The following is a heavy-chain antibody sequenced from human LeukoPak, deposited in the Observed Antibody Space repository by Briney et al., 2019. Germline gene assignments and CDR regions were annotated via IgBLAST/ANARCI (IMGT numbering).Heavy chain of an antibody. CDR2: ISVSGGTT. Sequence: GGSLRLSCAASGFTFSNYPMGWVRQAPGEGLEWVSAISVSGGTTYYADSVTGRFTVSRDNFKNTLYLQMNSLRAEDTAVYYCARVYGTYYHDYWGQGTLVTVSS. V-gene: IGHV3-23*01. CDR3: ARVYGTYYHDY. D-gene: IGHD3-22*01. CDR1: GFTFSNYP. J-gene: IGHJ4*02.